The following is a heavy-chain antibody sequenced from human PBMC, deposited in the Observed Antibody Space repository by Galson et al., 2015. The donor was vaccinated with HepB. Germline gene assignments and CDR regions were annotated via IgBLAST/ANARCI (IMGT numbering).Heavy chain of an antibody. CDR1: GGTFSSYA. Sequence: SVKVSCKASGGTFSSYAISWVRQAPGQGLEWMGGIIPILGIANYAQKFQGRVTITADKSTSTAYMELSSLRSEDTAVYYCATSSDYDYIWGSYRSFDYWGQGTLVTVSS. D-gene: IGHD3-16*02. J-gene: IGHJ4*02. CDR2: IIPILGIA. V-gene: IGHV1-69*10. CDR3: ATSSDYDYIWGSYRSFDY.